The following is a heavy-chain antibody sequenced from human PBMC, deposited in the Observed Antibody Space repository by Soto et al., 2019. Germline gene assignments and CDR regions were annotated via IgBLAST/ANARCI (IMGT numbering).Heavy chain of an antibody. Sequence: SETLSLTCTVSGGSISSSGYYWGWIRQPPGKGLERIGSIYYSGSTYYNPSLKSRVTISVDTSKNQFSLKLSSVTAADTAVYYCARADDYYDSSGYYFPARDWFDPWGQGTLVTVSS. CDR1: GGSISSSGYY. D-gene: IGHD3-22*01. CDR2: IYYSGST. V-gene: IGHV4-39*01. CDR3: ARADDYYDSSGYYFPARDWFDP. J-gene: IGHJ5*02.